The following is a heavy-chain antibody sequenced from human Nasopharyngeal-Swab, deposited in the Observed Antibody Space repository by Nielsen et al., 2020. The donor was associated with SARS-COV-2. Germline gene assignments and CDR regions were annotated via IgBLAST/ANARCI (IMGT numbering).Heavy chain of an antibody. Sequence: SETLSLTCTVSGGSISSGDYYWSWIRQPPGKGLEWIGYIYYSGSTYYNPSLKSRVTISVDTSKNQFSLKLSSVTAADTAVYYCARAESIQLWLKSDAFDIWGQGTMVTVSS. CDR1: GGSISSGDYY. CDR3: ARAESIQLWLKSDAFDI. V-gene: IGHV4-30-4*01. D-gene: IGHD5-18*01. CDR2: IYYSGST. J-gene: IGHJ3*02.